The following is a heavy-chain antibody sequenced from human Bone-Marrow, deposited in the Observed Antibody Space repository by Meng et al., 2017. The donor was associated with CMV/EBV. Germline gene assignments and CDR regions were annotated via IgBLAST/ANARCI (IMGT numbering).Heavy chain of an antibody. D-gene: IGHD1-26*01. CDR2: IIPIFGTA. J-gene: IGHJ4*02. V-gene: IGHV1-69*05. Sequence: SVKVSCKASGYTFTGYYMHWVRQAPGQGLEWMGGIIPIFGTANYAQKFQGRVTITTDESTSTAYMELSSLRSEDTAVYYCATLWEPPEDYWGQGTLVTVSS. CDR3: ATLWEPPEDY. CDR1: GYTFTGYY.